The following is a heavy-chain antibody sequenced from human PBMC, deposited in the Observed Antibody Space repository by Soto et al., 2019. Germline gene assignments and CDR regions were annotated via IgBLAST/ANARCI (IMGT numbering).Heavy chain of an antibody. Sequence: GGSLRLSCAASGFTFSDYYMSWIRQAPGKGLEWVAYISTSDSAIYYTDSVKGRFTISRDNPKNSMYLQMNSLRAEDTAVYYCERTMGTGCYGWPERLEPWGQGTLVTVSS. CDR2: ISTSDSAI. CDR3: ERTMGTGCYGWPERLEP. D-gene: IGHD3-10*01. CDR1: GFTFSDYY. J-gene: IGHJ5*02. V-gene: IGHV3-11*01.